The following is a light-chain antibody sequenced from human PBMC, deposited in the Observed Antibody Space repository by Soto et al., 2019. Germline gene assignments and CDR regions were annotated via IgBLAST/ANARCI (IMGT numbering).Light chain of an antibody. Sequence: DIQMTQSPSTLSGSVGDRVTITCRASQTISSWLAWYQQKPGKAPKLLIYKASTLKSGVPSRFSGSGSGTEFTLTISSLQADAVATYCCQHYNSYSEAFGQGTKVELK. CDR3: QHYNSYSEA. CDR1: QTISSW. J-gene: IGKJ1*01. CDR2: KAS. V-gene: IGKV1-5*03.